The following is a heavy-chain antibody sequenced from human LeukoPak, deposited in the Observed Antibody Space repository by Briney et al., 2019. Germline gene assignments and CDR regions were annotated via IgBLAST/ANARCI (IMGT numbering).Heavy chain of an antibody. V-gene: IGHV4-30-2*01. CDR2: IYHSGNT. J-gene: IGHJ4*02. CDR1: GGSISSGDYS. D-gene: IGHD4-17*01. Sequence: SETLSLTCAVSGGSISSGDYSWNWIRQPPGKGLEWIGHIYHSGNTYYNPSLKSRVTISVDRSKNQFSLKLSSVTAADTAVYYCAREGDYVFDYWGQGTLVTVSS. CDR3: AREGDYVFDY.